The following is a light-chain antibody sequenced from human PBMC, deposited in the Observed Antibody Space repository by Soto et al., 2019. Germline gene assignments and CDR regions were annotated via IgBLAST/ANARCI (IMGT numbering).Light chain of an antibody. J-gene: IGKJ1*01. CDR1: QNLNNW. CDR2: KAS. V-gene: IGKV1-5*03. Sequence: DIQMTQSPSTLSASVGDRVTITCRASQNLNNWLAWFQQKPGKAPTLLIYKASGLESGVPSRFSGSGSGTEFTLTISSLQPDDVATYYCQQYNSYPLTFGQGTKVEIK. CDR3: QQYNSYPLT.